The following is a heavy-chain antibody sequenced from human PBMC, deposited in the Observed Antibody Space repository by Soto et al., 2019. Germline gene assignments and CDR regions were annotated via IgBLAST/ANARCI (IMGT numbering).Heavy chain of an antibody. Sequence: GGSLRLSCAASGFTFSNAWMSWVRQAPGKGLEWVGRIKSKTDGGTTDYAAPVKGRFTISRDDSKNTLYLQMNSLKTEDTAVYYCTALTWCSGVSCYYYMDVWGKGTTVTVSS. CDR3: TALTWCSGVSCYYYMDV. CDR2: IKSKTDGGTT. CDR1: GFTFSNAW. V-gene: IGHV3-15*01. J-gene: IGHJ6*03. D-gene: IGHD2-15*01.